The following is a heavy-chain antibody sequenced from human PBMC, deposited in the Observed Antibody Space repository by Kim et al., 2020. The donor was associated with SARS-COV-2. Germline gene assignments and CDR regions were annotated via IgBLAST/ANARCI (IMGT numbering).Heavy chain of an antibody. CDR2: IIPIFGTA. D-gene: IGHD2-15*01. J-gene: IGHJ5*02. V-gene: IGHV1-69*13. CDR3: AREVDERDIVVVVAEWVRWFDP. Sequence: SVKVSCKASGGTFSSYAISWVRQAPGQGLEWMGGIIPIFGTANYAQKFQGRVTITADESTSTAYMELSSLRSEDTAVYYCAREVDERDIVVVVAEWVRWFDPWGQGTLVTVSS. CDR1: GGTFSSYA.